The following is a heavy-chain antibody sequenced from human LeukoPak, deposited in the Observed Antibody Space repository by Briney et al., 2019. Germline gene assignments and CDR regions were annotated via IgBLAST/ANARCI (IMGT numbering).Heavy chain of an antibody. CDR1: GGSISTYY. V-gene: IGHV4-59*01. D-gene: IGHD2/OR15-2a*01. CDR3: ARVATSLSYFDS. CDR2: IYYSGST. Sequence: SETLSLTCTVSGGSISTYYWSWIRQPPGKGLEWIGYIYYSGSTNYNPSLKSRVTISVDTSKNQFSLNLSSVAAADTAVYYCARVATSLSYFDSRGQGTLVTVSS. J-gene: IGHJ4*02.